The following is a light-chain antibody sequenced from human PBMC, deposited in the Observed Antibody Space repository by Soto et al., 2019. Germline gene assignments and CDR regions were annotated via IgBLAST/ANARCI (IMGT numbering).Light chain of an antibody. V-gene: IGKV1-17*01. J-gene: IGKJ1*01. CDR1: QGIRND. CDR3: QHSST. CDR2: GAS. Sequence: DIQMTQSPSSLSASVGDRVTITRRASQGIRNDLGWYQQTPGKAPKRLIYGASTRATGIPDRFSGSGSGAEFTLTISSLQSEDFAVYYCQHSSTFGKGTKVDIK.